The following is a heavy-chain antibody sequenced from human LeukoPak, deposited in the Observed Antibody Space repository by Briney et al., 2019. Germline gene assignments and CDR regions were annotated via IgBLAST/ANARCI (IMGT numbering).Heavy chain of an antibody. V-gene: IGHV3-30-3*01. D-gene: IGHD6-19*01. J-gene: IGHJ4*02. CDR1: GYTLTELS. CDR2: ISYDGSNK. CDR3: ASLEIGSGWYPFDY. Sequence: SCKVSGYTLTELSMHWVRQAPGKGLEWVAVISYDGSNKYYADSVKGRFTISRDNSKNTLYLQMNSLRAEDTAVYYCASLEIGSGWYPFDYWGQGTLVTVSS.